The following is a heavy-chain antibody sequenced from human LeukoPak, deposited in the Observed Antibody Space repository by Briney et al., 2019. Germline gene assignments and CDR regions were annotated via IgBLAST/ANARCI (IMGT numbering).Heavy chain of an antibody. V-gene: IGHV3-7*01. CDR1: GFSLSRYW. D-gene: IGHD3-3*01. Sequence: GGSLRLSCAASGFSLSRYWMSWVRQAPGKGLEWVASTQPDGSAQYYVDSVRGRFTISRDNAKNSLYLQMNSLRAADTAMYYCLRHHDHWGQGTLATVSS. CDR3: LRHHDH. J-gene: IGHJ4*02. CDR2: TQPDGSAQ.